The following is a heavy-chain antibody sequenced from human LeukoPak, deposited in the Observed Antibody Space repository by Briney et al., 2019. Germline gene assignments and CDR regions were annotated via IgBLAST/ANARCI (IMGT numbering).Heavy chain of an antibody. CDR3: ARVAGGSPSGLDY. CDR2: ISSSSSYI. J-gene: IGHJ4*02. Sequence: GGSLRLSCAASGFTFSSYSMNWVRQAPGKGLEWVSSISSSSSYIYYADSVKGRFTISRDNDKNSLYLQMNSLRAEDTAVYYCARVAGGSPSGLDYWGQGTLVTVSS. D-gene: IGHD3-16*01. V-gene: IGHV3-21*04. CDR1: GFTFSSYS.